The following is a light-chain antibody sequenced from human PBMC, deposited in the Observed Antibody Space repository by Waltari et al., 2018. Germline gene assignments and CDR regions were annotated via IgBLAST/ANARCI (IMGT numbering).Light chain of an antibody. CDR3: CSYAGRSPVV. V-gene: IGLV2-23*02. J-gene: IGLJ2*01. CDR1: SSDLGGYTY. CDR2: DVS. Sequence: QSALTQPASVSGSPGQSITISCTGTSSDLGGYTYVSWYQRHPGKAPRLMIYDVSKRPSGVSNRLSVSKSGNRASLTISGLQAEDEADYYCCSYAGRSPVVFGGGTKLTVL.